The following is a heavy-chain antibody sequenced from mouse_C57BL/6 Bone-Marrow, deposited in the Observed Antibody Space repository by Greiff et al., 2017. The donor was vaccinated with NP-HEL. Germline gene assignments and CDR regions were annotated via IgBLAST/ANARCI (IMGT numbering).Heavy chain of an antibody. CDR1: GYPFTDYY. Sequence: QVQLQQSGPELVKPGASVKISCKASGYPFTDYYINWVKPRPGQGLEWIGWIFPGSGSTYYNEKFKGKATLTVDKSSSTAYMLLSSLTSEDSAVYFCARGDYGSSYVRFAYWGQGTLVTVSA. V-gene: IGHV1-75*01. D-gene: IGHD1-1*01. J-gene: IGHJ3*01. CDR3: ARGDYGSSYVRFAY. CDR2: IFPGSGST.